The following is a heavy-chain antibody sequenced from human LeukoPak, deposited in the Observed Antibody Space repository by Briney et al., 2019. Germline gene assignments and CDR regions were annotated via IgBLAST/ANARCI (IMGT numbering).Heavy chain of an antibody. Sequence: PGGSLRLSCAASGFSFSSYEMTWVRQAPGKGLEWVSYISSTGSTTYYADSVKGRFTLSRDNANNSLYLQMNSLRAEDTAVYYCARRSGDCDFWGQGTLVTVSS. CDR3: ARRSGDCDF. V-gene: IGHV3-48*03. CDR1: GFSFSSYE. J-gene: IGHJ4*02. CDR2: ISSTGSTT. D-gene: IGHD1-26*01.